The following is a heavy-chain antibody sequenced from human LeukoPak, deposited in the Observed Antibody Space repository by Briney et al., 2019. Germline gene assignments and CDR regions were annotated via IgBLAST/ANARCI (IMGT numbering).Heavy chain of an antibody. Sequence: PGGSLRLSCAASGFTFSSYSMNWVRQAPGKGLEWVSYISSGSITIYYADSVKGRFTISRDNAKNSLYLQMNSLRDEDTAVYYCARLYCSGGSCPQDYWGRGTLVTVSS. J-gene: IGHJ4*02. CDR3: ARLYCSGGSCPQDY. CDR2: ISSGSITI. V-gene: IGHV3-48*02. CDR1: GFTFSSYS. D-gene: IGHD2-15*01.